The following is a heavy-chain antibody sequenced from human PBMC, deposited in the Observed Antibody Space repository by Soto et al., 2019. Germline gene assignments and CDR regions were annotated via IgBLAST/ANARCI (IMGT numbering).Heavy chain of an antibody. V-gene: IGHV4-30-4*01. CDR1: GASVSDGNYY. Sequence: KLCLTYSVSGASVSDGNYYWTWIRQPPGKGLEWLGYIYYTGTTYYNPSLQSRLSFSMDTSQNRFSLILSSVTAADTSMYYCARGRFLDFRGQGSLVAVSA. CDR2: IYYTGTT. D-gene: IGHD3-3*01. J-gene: IGHJ1*01. CDR3: ARGRFLDF.